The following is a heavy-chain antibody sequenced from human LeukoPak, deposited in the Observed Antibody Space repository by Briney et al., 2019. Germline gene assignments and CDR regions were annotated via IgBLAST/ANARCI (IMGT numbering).Heavy chain of an antibody. J-gene: IGHJ6*03. CDR3: ARGADWQVLEYYYYYMDV. Sequence: SVKVSCKASGYTFSSYAISWVRHAPGHGLEWMGGIIPMFGTRNYAQKFQGRVAISVDISTTTAYMELSSLRSEDTGVYYCARGADWQVLEYYYYYMDVWGKGTTVTVS. CDR1: GYTFSSYA. V-gene: IGHV1-69*06. CDR2: IIPMFGTR. D-gene: IGHD3/OR15-3a*01.